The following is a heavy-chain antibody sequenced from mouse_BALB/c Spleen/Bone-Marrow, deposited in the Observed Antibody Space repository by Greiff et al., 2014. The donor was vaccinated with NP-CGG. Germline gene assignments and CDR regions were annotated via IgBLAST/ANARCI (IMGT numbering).Heavy chain of an antibody. CDR2: IYPYNGGT. V-gene: IGHV1S29*02. D-gene: IGHD2-4*01. Sequence: EVQLQESGPELVKPGASVKISCKASGYTFTDYNMHWVKQNHGKSLEWIGYIYPYNGGTGYSQKFKTKATLAVDNSSSTAYMELRSLTSEDSAVYYCAREDYDSFFDYWGQGTTLTVSS. CDR3: AREDYDSFFDY. CDR1: GYTFTDYN. J-gene: IGHJ2*01.